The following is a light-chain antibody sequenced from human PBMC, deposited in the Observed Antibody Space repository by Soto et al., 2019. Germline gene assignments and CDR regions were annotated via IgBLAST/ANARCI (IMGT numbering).Light chain of an antibody. J-gene: IGLJ3*02. CDR3: SSCADRNSFYFV. CDR2: EVT. V-gene: IGLV2-8*01. CDR1: SSDVGGYNY. Sequence: QSALTQPPSASGSPGQSVTISCTGTSSDVGGYNYVSWYQQYPGKAPKLMIYEVTKRPSGVPDRFSGSKSGNTASLTVSGLQAEDEAEYYYSSCADRNSFYFVFGGGTKVTVL.